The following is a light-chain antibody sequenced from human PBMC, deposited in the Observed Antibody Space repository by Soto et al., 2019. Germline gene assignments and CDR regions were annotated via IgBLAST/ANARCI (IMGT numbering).Light chain of an antibody. CDR3: CSWAGNSLV. V-gene: IGLV2-11*01. J-gene: IGLJ3*02. Sequence: QSALTQPHSVSGSPGQSVTISCTGTSSDVGGYNYVSWYQQHPGKAPKIKIYDVNERPAGVPDRFSGSKSGNTASLTISGLQAEDEADYYCCSWAGNSLVFGGGTKLTVL. CDR1: SSDVGGYNY. CDR2: DVN.